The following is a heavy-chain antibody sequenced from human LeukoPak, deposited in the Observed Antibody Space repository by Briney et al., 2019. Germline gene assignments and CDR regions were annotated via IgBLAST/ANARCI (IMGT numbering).Heavy chain of an antibody. CDR2: ISGDGGST. J-gene: IGHJ3*02. CDR1: GFTFDDYA. D-gene: IGHD2-2*01. CDR3: AKLEPGQLLQSDAFDI. V-gene: IGHV3-43*02. Sequence: GGSLRLSCAASGFTFDDYAIHWVRQAPGKGLEWVSVISGDGGSTYYADSVKGRFTISRDNGKNSLYLQMNSLRTEDTGLYYCAKLEPGQLLQSDAFDIWGQGTMVTVS.